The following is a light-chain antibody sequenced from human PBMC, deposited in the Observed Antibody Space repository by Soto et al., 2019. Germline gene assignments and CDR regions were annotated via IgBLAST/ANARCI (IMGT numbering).Light chain of an antibody. J-gene: IGLJ1*01. CDR1: SSDVGGYKY. V-gene: IGLV2-14*03. CDR3: RSYTSSRTYG. Sequence: QSALTQPASVSGSPGQSITISCTGTSSDVGGYKYVSWYQQHPGKAPKLMIFDVSARPSGISNRFSGSKSGNTASLTISGLQAEDEADYYCRSYTSSRTYGFGTGTKLTVL. CDR2: DVS.